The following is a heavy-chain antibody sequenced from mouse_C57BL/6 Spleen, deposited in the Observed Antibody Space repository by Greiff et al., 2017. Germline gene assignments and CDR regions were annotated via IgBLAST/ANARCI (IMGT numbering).Heavy chain of an antibody. CDR3: ARGDYGSSYYFDY. CDR2: ISNGGGST. J-gene: IGHJ2*01. CDR1: GFHFSDYY. D-gene: IGHD1-1*01. V-gene: IGHV5-12*01. Sequence: EVKLMESGGGLVQPGGSLKLSCAASGFHFSDYYMYWVRQTPEKRLEWVAYISNGGGSTYYPDTVKGRFTISRDNAKNTLYLQMSRLKSEDTAMYYCARGDYGSSYYFDYWGQGTTLTVSS.